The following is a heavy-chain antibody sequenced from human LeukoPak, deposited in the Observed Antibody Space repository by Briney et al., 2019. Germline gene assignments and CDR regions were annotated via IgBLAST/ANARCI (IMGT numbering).Heavy chain of an antibody. CDR2: ISANDGNT. CDR1: GYTFTIYG. CDR3: ARESHVTREDY. V-gene: IGHV1-18*01. Sequence: ASVKVSCKASGYTFTIYGISWVRQAPGQGLEWMGWISANDGNTDYPQKLQGRVTMTTDTSTSTAYTELRSLRSDDTAVYYCARESHVTREDYWGQGTLVTVSS. D-gene: IGHD3-10*01. J-gene: IGHJ4*02.